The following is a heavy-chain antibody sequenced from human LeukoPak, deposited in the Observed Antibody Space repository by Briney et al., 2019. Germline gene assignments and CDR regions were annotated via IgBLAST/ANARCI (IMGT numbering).Heavy chain of an antibody. CDR2: ISTSGST. V-gene: IGHV4-4*07. CDR1: GGSISRSY. J-gene: IGHJ3*02. Sequence: PSETLSLTCTVSGGSISRSYWSWIRQPAGKGLEWIGRISTSGSTNYNPSLMSRVTMSLDTSKNQFSLKLSSVTAADTAVYYCARVVIPAAFGAFDTWGQGTMVTVSS. CDR3: ARVVIPAAFGAFDT. D-gene: IGHD2-2*01.